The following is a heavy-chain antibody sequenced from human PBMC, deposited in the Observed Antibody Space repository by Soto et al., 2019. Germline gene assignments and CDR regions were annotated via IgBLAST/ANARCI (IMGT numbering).Heavy chain of an antibody. CDR3: AKSPGLLGMHY. Sequence: GGSLRLSCAASGFTFSSYGMHWVRQAPGKGLEWVAVISYDGSNKYYADSVKGRFTISRDNSKNTLYLQMNSLRAEDTAVYYCAKSPGLLGMHYWGQGTLVTVSS. D-gene: IGHD2-8*01. V-gene: IGHV3-30*18. CDR1: GFTFSSYG. CDR2: ISYDGSNK. J-gene: IGHJ4*02.